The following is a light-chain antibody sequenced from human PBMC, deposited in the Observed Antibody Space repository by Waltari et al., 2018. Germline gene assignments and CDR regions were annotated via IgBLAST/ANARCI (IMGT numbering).Light chain of an antibody. V-gene: IGKV1-13*02. J-gene: IGKJ2*01. Sequence: AIQLTQSPSSLPASIGDRVNITCRTSQGISGDLAWYQQRSGKPPRLLIYDASKLEGRVPSRFSGSGSGTDFTLTISGLQPEDFATYYCQQFHSFPLTVGQGTKVEIK. CDR1: QGISGD. CDR2: DAS. CDR3: QQFHSFPLT.